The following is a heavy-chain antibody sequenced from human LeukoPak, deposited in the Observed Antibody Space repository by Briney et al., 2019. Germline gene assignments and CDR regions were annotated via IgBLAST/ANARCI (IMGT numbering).Heavy chain of an antibody. J-gene: IGHJ6*03. CDR1: AGSISSNDYY. CDR3: SRLTHSYYSDTSGYYPYYYMDV. Sequence: PSETLSLTCTVSAGSISSNDYYWGWIRQSPGKGLEWIGRISYSGNTYYNPSLKSRVTISVDTSKNHFSLRLSSATAADTAVYYCSRLTHSYYSDTSGYYPYYYMDVWGEGTTVTVSS. D-gene: IGHD3-22*01. CDR2: ISYSGNT. V-gene: IGHV4-39*02.